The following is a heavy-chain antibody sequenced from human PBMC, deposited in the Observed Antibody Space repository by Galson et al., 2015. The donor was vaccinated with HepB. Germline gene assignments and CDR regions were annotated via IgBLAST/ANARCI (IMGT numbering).Heavy chain of an antibody. Sequence: SVKVSCKASGGTFSSYAISWVRQAPGQGLEWMGGIIPIFGTANYAQKFQGRVTITADKSTSTAYMELSSLRSEDTAVYYCAGDLHSLQSSPNYYYYYGMDVWGQGTTVTVSS. V-gene: IGHV1-69*06. D-gene: IGHD4-11*01. CDR1: GGTFSSYA. CDR3: AGDLHSLQSSPNYYYYYGMDV. CDR2: IIPIFGTA. J-gene: IGHJ6*02.